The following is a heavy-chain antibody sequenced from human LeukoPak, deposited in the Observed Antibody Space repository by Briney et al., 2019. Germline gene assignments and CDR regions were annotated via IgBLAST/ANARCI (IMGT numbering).Heavy chain of an antibody. J-gene: IGHJ5*02. CDR1: GFTLSDFW. Sequence: GGSLRLSCAASGFTLSDFWMSWVRQAPGKGLEWVANIDQDGSDKNYVGSVKGRFTISRDDAKNSLFLQMNSLRAEDSAVYYCARESTEDRPGSWGQGTLVTVSS. CDR2: IDQDGSDK. CDR3: ARESTEDRPGS. V-gene: IGHV3-7*01. D-gene: IGHD5/OR15-5a*01.